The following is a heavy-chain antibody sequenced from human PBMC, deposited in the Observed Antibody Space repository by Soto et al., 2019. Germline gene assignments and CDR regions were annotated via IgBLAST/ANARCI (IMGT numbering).Heavy chain of an antibody. CDR3: VRAACGDCYGYAY. CDR2: VTGTSTII. J-gene: IGHJ4*02. CDR1: GFTFSSYS. Sequence: EVQLVESGGGLVQPGGSLTLSCAASGFTFSSYSMNWVRQAPGKGQEWLSYVTGTSTIIYYADSVKGRFTISRDNAKNSLSLQMNSLRDEDTAVYYCVRAACGDCYGYAYWGQGTLVTVSS. D-gene: IGHD5-18*01. V-gene: IGHV3-48*02.